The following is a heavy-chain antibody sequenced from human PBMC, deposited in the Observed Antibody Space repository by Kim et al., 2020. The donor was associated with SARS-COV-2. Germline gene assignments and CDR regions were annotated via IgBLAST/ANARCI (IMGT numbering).Heavy chain of an antibody. CDR1: GFTFSTYG. J-gene: IGHJ4*02. V-gene: IGHV3-33*01. Sequence: GGSLRLSCAASGFTFSTYGMHWVRQAPGKGLEWVAVIWYDGSNKYYADSVKGRFTISRDNSKNTLYLQINSLRAEDTAVYYCARDSRGIWYYFDYWGQGTLAPVPS. CDR3: ARDSRGIWYYFDY. CDR2: IWYDGSNK. D-gene: IGHD3-16*01.